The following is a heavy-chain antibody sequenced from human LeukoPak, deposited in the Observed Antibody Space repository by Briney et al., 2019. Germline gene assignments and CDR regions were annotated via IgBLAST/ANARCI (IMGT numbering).Heavy chain of an antibody. CDR2: INHSGST. CDR1: GGSFSGYY. CDR3: ARENNYFDY. J-gene: IGHJ4*02. V-gene: IGHV4-34*01. Sequence: PSETLSLTCAVYGGSFSGYYWSWIRQPPGKGLEWIGEINHSGSTKNNPSLKSRVTISVDTSKNQFSLKLNSVTAADTAVYYCARENNYFDYWGQGTLVTVSS.